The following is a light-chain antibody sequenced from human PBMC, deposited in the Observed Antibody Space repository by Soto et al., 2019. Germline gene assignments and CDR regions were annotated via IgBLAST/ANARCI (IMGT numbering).Light chain of an antibody. CDR3: SSYTSSSSYV. J-gene: IGLJ1*01. CDR2: DAS. Sequence: QSALTQPASVSGSPGQSTTISCTGTSSDVGGYNYVCWYQQHPGKAPKLVISDASNRPSGVSDRFSGSKSGNTASLSISGLQAEDEADYYCSSYTSSSSYVFGTGTKVT. CDR1: SSDVGGYNY. V-gene: IGLV2-14*01.